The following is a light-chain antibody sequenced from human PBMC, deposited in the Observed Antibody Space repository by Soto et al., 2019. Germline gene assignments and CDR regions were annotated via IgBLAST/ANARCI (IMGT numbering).Light chain of an antibody. CDR2: GAS. Sequence: EIVLTQSPGTLSLSPGERATLSCRASQSVSSSYLAWCQQKPGQAPRLLIYGASSRATGIPDRFSGSGSGTDFTLTISRLEPEDFAVYYCHQYDSWTFGQGTKVDIK. CDR3: HQYDSWT. V-gene: IGKV3-20*01. CDR1: QSVSSSY. J-gene: IGKJ1*01.